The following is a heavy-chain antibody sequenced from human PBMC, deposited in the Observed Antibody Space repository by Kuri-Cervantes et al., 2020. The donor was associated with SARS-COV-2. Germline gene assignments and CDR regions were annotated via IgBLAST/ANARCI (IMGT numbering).Heavy chain of an antibody. V-gene: IGHV3-23*01. CDR3: AKDVNSATALAGYFDK. D-gene: IGHD5-18*01. J-gene: IGHJ4*02. Sequence: LSLTCEGTGFTFSLFAMSWVRQVPGRGLQWVSAVRGDGGSTYYADSVKGRFTISRDNSKNTLYLQMNNLRAEDTATYYCAKDVNSATALAGYFDKWGQGTLVTVSS. CDR2: VRGDGGST. CDR1: GFTFSLFA.